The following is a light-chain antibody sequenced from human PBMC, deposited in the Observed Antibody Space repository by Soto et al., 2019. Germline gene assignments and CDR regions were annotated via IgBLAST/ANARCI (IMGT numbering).Light chain of an antibody. J-gene: IGLJ1*01. V-gene: IGLV2-8*02. CDR3: SSYAGSFYV. CDR2: EVS. CDR1: SSDVGGYNY. Sequence: QSVLTQPPSASRSPGQSVTISCTGTSSDVGGYNYVSWYQQHPGKAPKLMIYEVSKRPSGVPDRFSGSKSGNTASLTVSGLQAEDEADYYCSSYAGSFYVFGTSTKVTVL.